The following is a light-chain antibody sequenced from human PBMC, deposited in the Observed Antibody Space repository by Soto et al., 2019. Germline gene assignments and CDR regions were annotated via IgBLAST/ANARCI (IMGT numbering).Light chain of an antibody. J-gene: IGKJ4*01. CDR1: QSITNY. CDR2: AAD. V-gene: IGKV1-39*01. Sequence: DIQVTLSPSSLSASIGDTVTITCRASQSITNYLTWFQQKPGKAPSLLIFAADNLQDGVPSRFSGSGSGRDFSLTISSLQPEDFATYYCQQSYDMPLTFGGGTKVAIK. CDR3: QQSYDMPLT.